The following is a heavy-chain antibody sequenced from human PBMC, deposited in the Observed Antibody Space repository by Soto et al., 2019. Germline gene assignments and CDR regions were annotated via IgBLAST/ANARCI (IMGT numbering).Heavy chain of an antibody. Sequence: VGSLRLSCAASGFTFSIFAMSWVRQAPGKGLEWVSGISYSGSSTYYADSVKGRFAISRDNSKNTLYLQMNTLRGEDTAMYYCAKCARETATSCHRAIDYWGRGTLVTVS. D-gene: IGHD2-2*02. J-gene: IGHJ4*02. V-gene: IGHV3-23*01. CDR3: AKCARETATSCHRAIDY. CDR2: ISYSGSST. CDR1: GFTFSIFA.